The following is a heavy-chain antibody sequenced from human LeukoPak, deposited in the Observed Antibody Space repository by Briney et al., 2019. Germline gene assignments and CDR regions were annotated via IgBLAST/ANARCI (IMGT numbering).Heavy chain of an antibody. Sequence: GGSLRLSCAASGFTVSSNYMSWVRQAPGKGLEWVSVIYSGGHTYYADSVKGRFTISRDNSKNTLYLQMNSLRAEDTAVYCCARVTSSYGINWFDPWGQGTLVTVSS. D-gene: IGHD5-18*01. V-gene: IGHV3-53*01. J-gene: IGHJ5*02. CDR2: IYSGGHT. CDR3: ARVTSSYGINWFDP. CDR1: GFTVSSNY.